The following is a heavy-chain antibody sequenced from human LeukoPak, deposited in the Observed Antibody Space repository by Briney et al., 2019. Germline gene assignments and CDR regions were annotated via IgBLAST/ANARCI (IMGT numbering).Heavy chain of an antibody. CDR1: GGSVSSGSYY. CDR3: ARDRELGS. CDR2: FYNSGST. V-gene: IGHV4-61*01. Sequence: SETLSLTCTVSGGSVSSGSYYWSWIRQPPGKSLEWLGYFYNSGSTDYNPSLRSRVTISVDTSKNQFSLKLSSLTAADTAVYYCARDRELGSWGQGILVTVSA. D-gene: IGHD3-10*01. J-gene: IGHJ5*02.